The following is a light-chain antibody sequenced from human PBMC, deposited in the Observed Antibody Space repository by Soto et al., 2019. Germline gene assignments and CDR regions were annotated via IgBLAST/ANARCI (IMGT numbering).Light chain of an antibody. CDR2: DTS. J-gene: IGKJ2*01. Sequence: IVLTQSPGTLSLSPGERAALSCRASQSVSSTYLAWYQQKPGRAPRLLIYDTSSRATGIPDRFSGSGSGTDFTLTISSLEPEDFAVYYCQQYGSSPRTFGQGTKLEIK. CDR3: QQYGSSPRT. V-gene: IGKV3-20*01. CDR1: QSVSSTY.